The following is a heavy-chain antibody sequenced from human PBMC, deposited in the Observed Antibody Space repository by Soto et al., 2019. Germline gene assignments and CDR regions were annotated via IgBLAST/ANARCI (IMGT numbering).Heavy chain of an antibody. J-gene: IGHJ1*01. CDR1: GFSFSNYG. V-gene: IGHV3-23*01. Sequence: GGSLRLPCAPAGFSFSNYGTSWVGQAPVKGLEWVAVTCGSGGSTYYAASVKGRFTLFRANSKNTVYLQMNSLRAEDTAVYYCAKEAAGGVPLLRDLDDWGQGTLVTVSS. CDR2: TCGSGGST. D-gene: IGHD2-21*01. CDR3: AKEAAGGVPLLRDLDD.